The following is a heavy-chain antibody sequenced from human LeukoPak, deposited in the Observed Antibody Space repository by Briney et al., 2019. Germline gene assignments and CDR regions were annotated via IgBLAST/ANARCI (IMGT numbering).Heavy chain of an antibody. CDR2: ISYDGSNK. CDR1: GFTFSSYA. D-gene: IGHD2-15*01. J-gene: IGHJ5*02. V-gene: IGHV3-30*04. CDR3: ARDWDCSGGSCHRYSWFDP. Sequence: AGGSLRLSCAASGFTFSSYAMHWVRQAPGKGLEWVAVISYDGSNKYYADSVKGRFTISRDNSKNTLYLQMNSLRAEDTAVYYCARDWDCSGGSCHRYSWFDPWGQGTLVTVSS.